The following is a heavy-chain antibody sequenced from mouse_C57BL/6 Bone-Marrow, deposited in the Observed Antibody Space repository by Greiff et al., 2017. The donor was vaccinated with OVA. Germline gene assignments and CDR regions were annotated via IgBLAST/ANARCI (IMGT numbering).Heavy chain of an antibody. Sequence: QVQLQQPGAELVKPGASVKMSCKASGYTFTSYWITWVKQRPGQGLEWIGDIYPGSGSTNYNEKFKSKATLTVDTSSSTAYMQLSSRTSEDSAVYYCARPAQAFYYAMDYWGQGTSVTVSS. CDR3: ARPAQAFYYAMDY. J-gene: IGHJ4*01. D-gene: IGHD3-2*02. CDR2: IYPGSGST. V-gene: IGHV1-55*01. CDR1: GYTFTSYW.